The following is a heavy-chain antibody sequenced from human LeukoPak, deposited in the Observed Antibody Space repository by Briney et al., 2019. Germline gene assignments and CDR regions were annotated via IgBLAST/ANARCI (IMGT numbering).Heavy chain of an antibody. J-gene: IGHJ5*02. CDR2: VIPLLNIP. Sequence: SVKVSCKASGDSLTTYAINWVRQAPGQGLEWMGRVIPLLNIPHYAQKFQDRVTITAETSSNTSYLELRSLTSDDTAVYYCARGQRSGVVPAAPWFDPWGQGTLVTVSS. V-gene: IGHV1-69*04. CDR1: GDSLTTYA. D-gene: IGHD2-2*01. CDR3: ARGQRSGVVPAAPWFDP.